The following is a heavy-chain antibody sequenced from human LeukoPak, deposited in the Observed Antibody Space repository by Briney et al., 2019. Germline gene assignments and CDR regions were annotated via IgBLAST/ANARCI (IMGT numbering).Heavy chain of an antibody. CDR1: GFTFSSYA. D-gene: IGHD5-24*01. J-gene: IGHJ3*02. CDR3: ARGRGWLQLDAFDI. CDR2: ISGSGGST. V-gene: IGHV3-23*01. Sequence: GGSLRLSCGASGFTFSSYAMSWVRQAPEKGLEWVSAISGSGGSTYYADSVKGRFTISRDNSKNTLYLQMNSLRAEDTAVYYCARGRGWLQLDAFDIWGQGTMVTVSS.